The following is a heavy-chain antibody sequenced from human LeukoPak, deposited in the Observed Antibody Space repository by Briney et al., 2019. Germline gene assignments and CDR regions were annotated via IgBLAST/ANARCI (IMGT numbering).Heavy chain of an antibody. J-gene: IGHJ3*02. CDR3: AKPSSGWSSGDAFDI. V-gene: IGHV1-18*01. D-gene: IGHD6-19*01. Sequence: ASVKVSCKASGYTFTSYGISWVRQAPGQGLEWMGWISAYNGNTNYAQKLQGRVTMTTDTSTSTAYMELRSLRSDDTAVYYCAKPSSGWSSGDAFDIWGQGTMVTVSS. CDR2: ISAYNGNT. CDR1: GYTFTSYG.